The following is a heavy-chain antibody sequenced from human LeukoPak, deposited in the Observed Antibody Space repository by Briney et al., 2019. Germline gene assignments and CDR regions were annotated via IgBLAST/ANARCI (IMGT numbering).Heavy chain of an antibody. CDR1: GGTFSSYA. Sequence: GASVKVSCKASGGTFSSYAMSWVRQAPGKGLEWVSAISGSGDTTYYADSVKGRFSISRDNSKNTLSLQMHTLRAEDTAVYFCAKDFGSAWSRLFYWGQGTLVTVSS. CDR3: AKDFGSAWSRLFY. V-gene: IGHV3-23*01. J-gene: IGHJ4*02. CDR2: ISGSGDTT. D-gene: IGHD6-19*01.